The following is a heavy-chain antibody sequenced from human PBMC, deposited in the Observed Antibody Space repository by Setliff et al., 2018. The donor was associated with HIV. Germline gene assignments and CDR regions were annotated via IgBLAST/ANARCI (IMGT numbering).Heavy chain of an antibody. D-gene: IGHD2-21*02. J-gene: IGHJ1*01. V-gene: IGHV4-39*01. CDR3: ASRGIVVVTMSMPDEFFVH. Sequence: SETLSLTCSVSGGSINSDNYYWGWIRQAPGKGLEWIGSIYYSGTTYYNPSLRGRVTISVDRSRNQFSLTLNSVTAADTATYYCASRGIVVVTMSMPDEFFVHWGHGTLVTVA. CDR2: IYYSGTT. CDR1: GGSINSDNYY.